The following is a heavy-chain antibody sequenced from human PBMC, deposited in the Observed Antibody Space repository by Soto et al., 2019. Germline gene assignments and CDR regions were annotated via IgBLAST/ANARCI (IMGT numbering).Heavy chain of an antibody. CDR2: IWYDGSNK. Sequence: ESGGGVVQPGRSLRLSCAASGFTFSSYGMHWVRQAPGKGLEWVAVIWYDGSNKYYADSVKGRFTISRDNSKNTLYLQMNSLRAEDTAVYYCARDGVGVVPAAIGPYYGMDVWGQGTTVTVSS. D-gene: IGHD2-2*01. CDR1: GFTFSSYG. J-gene: IGHJ6*02. V-gene: IGHV3-33*01. CDR3: ARDGVGVVPAAIGPYYGMDV.